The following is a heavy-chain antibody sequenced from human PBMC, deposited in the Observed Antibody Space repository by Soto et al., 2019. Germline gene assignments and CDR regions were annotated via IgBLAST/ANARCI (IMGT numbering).Heavy chain of an antibody. J-gene: IGHJ4*02. V-gene: IGHV1-69*09. CDR2: INPILDAT. D-gene: IGHD6-25*01. CDR1: GIMSSGYG. CDR3: ATMKRARLDS. Sequence: QEQVVQSGPAMKEPGSSVKVSCRASGIMSSGYGFSWVRQAPGQGLEWVGMINPILDATHYAQNLQGRVSLSVDKSTETAYLEVPSLRPQDTAIYFCATMKRARLDSWGRGTVVTVSS.